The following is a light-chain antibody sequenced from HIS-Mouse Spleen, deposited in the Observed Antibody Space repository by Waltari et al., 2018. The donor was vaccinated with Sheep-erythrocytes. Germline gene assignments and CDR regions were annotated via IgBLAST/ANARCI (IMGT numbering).Light chain of an antibody. CDR1: KLGDKY. CDR3: QAWDSSTAV. CDR2: QDS. J-gene: IGLJ2*01. V-gene: IGLV3-1*01. Sequence: SYELTQPPSVSVSPGQTASITCSGDKLGDKYACWYQQKPGQSPVLAIYQDSKRPLGTPERFAGSNSGNTATLTISGTQAMDEADYSCQAWDSSTAVFGGGTKLTVL.